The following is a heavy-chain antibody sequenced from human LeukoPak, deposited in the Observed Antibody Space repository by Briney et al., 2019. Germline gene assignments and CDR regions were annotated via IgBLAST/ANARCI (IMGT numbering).Heavy chain of an antibody. CDR3: AGRPSYHGSHYFDY. D-gene: IGHD3-10*01. J-gene: IGHJ4*02. V-gene: IGHV4-59*01. CDR1: GGSITRYY. Sequence: SETLSLTCIVSGGSITRYYWSWIRQPPGKGLEWIGYMYYSGSANYNPSLKSRVIISVDTSKNQFSLKLRSVTAADTAVYFCAGRPSYHGSHYFDYWGQGTLVTVSS. CDR2: MYYSGSA.